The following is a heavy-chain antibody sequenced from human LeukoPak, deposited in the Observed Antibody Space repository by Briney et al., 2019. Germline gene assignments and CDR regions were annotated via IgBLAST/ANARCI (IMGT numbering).Heavy chain of an antibody. D-gene: IGHD3-3*01. J-gene: IGHJ6*03. CDR2: IYYSGST. Sequence: SETLSLTCTVSGGSISSYYWSWIRQPPGKGLEWIGYIYYSGSTNYNPSLKSRVTISVDTSKNQFSLKLSSVTAADTAVYYCARVLLESDFWSGYYYYYYMDVWGKGTTVTVSS. CDR3: ARVLLESDFWSGYYYYYYMDV. V-gene: IGHV4-59*01. CDR1: GGSISSYY.